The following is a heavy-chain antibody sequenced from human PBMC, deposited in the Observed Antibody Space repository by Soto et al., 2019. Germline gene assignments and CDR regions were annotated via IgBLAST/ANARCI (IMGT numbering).Heavy chain of an antibody. V-gene: IGHV3-7*01. Sequence: EVQLVESGGGLVQLGGSLRLSCAASGFTFSSYWMSWVRQAPGKGLEWVANIKQDGSEKYYVDSVKGRFTISRDNAKNSLYLQMNSLRAEDTAVYYCARRYDFWSGYRSTYYYYYMDVWGKGTTVTVSS. CDR3: ARRYDFWSGYRSTYYYYYMDV. D-gene: IGHD3-3*01. CDR2: IKQDGSEK. CDR1: GFTFSSYW. J-gene: IGHJ6*03.